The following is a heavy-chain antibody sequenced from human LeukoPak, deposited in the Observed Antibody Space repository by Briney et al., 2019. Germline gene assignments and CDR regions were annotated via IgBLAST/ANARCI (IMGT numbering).Heavy chain of an antibody. D-gene: IGHD3-3*01. CDR1: GGSISSSSYY. CDR3: ARKNYDFWSGYYFDY. J-gene: IGHJ4*02. Sequence: SETLSLTCTVSGGSISSSSYYWGWIRQPPGKGLEWIGSIYYSGSTYYNPSLKSRVTISVDTSKNQFSLKLSSVTAADTAVYYCARKNYDFWSGYYFDYWGQGTLVTVSS. V-gene: IGHV4-39*07. CDR2: IYYSGST.